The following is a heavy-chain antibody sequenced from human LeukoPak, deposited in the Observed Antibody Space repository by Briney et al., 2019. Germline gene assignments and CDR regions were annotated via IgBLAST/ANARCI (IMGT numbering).Heavy chain of an antibody. J-gene: IGHJ4*02. CDR3: AREVSAVAGTRLYYFDY. V-gene: IGHV1-69*05. CDR1: GGTFSSYA. CDR2: IIPIFGTA. D-gene: IGHD6-19*01. Sequence: GASVKVSCKASGGTFSSYAISWVRQAPGQGLEWMGRIIPIFGTANYAQKFQGRVTTTTDESTSTAYMELSSLRSEDTAVYYCAREVSAVAGTRLYYFDYWGQGTLVTVSS.